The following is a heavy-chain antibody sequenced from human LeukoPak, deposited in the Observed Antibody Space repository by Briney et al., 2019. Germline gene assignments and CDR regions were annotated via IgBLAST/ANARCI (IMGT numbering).Heavy chain of an antibody. J-gene: IGHJ4*02. V-gene: IGHV1-69*05. Sequence: SVKVSCKASGGTFSSYAISWVRQATGQGLEWMGRIIPIFGTANYAQKFQGRVTITTDESTSTAYMGLSSLRSEDTAVYYCAREGGATEFDYWGQGTLVTVSS. CDR2: IIPIFGTA. CDR1: GGTFSSYA. D-gene: IGHD1-26*01. CDR3: AREGGATEFDY.